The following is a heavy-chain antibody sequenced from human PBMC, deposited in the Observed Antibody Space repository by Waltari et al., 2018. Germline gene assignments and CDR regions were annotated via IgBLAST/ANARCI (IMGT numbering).Heavy chain of an antibody. Sequence: QVQLQESGPGLVKPSETLSLTCAVSGYSISSGYYWGWIRQPPGKGLEWIGSIYHSGSTYYTPSLKSRVTISVDTSKNQFSLKLSSVTAEDTAVYYCAKDLVVVAATMGWFDPWGQGTLVTVSS. CDR2: IYHSGST. CDR1: GYSISSGYY. CDR3: AKDLVVVAATMGWFDP. J-gene: IGHJ5*02. V-gene: IGHV4-38-2*02. D-gene: IGHD2-15*01.